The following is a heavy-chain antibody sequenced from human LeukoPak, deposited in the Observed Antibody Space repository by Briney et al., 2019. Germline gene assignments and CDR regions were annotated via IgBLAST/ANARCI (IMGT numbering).Heavy chain of an antibody. V-gene: IGHV4-39*01. Sequence: EASETLSLTCTVSGGSISSSSYYWGWIRQPPGKGLEWIGSIYYSGSTYYNPSLKSRVTISVDTSKNPFSLKLSSVTAADTAVYYCARLPGYSSGWGRPDFDYWGQGTLVTVSS. CDR1: GGSISSSSYY. D-gene: IGHD6-19*01. CDR2: IYYSGST. J-gene: IGHJ4*02. CDR3: ARLPGYSSGWGRPDFDY.